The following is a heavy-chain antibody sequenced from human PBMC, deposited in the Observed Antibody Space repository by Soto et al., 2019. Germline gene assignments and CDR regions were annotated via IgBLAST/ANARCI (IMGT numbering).Heavy chain of an antibody. Sequence: EVQLVESGGGLIQPGGYLRLSCVASGFTFSQHWMSWVRQAPGKGLEWVANIKYDGSENYYVDSVKGRFTISRDNARNSVYLQMNSLRAEDTALYFCAKEGAGAYDYWGQGTLVTVSS. CDR3: AKEGAGAYDY. D-gene: IGHD6-19*01. CDR1: GFTFSQHW. J-gene: IGHJ4*02. V-gene: IGHV3-7*04. CDR2: IKYDGSEN.